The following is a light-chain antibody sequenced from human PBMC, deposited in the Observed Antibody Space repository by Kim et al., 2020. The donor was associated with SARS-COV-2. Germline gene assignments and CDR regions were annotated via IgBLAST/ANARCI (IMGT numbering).Light chain of an antibody. Sequence: EGVMTQSPVTLSVSPGERATLSCRASQSVSSKLAWFQQKRGQAPRLLIYGASTRATGVPARFSGSGSGTEFTLTISSLQSEDFAIYYCQQYNYWPPWTFGQGTKVDIK. V-gene: IGKV3-15*01. J-gene: IGKJ1*01. CDR3: QQYNYWPPWT. CDR1: QSVSSK. CDR2: GAS.